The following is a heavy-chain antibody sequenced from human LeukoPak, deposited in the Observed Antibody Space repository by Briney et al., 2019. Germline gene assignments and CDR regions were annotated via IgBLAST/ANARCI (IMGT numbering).Heavy chain of an antibody. D-gene: IGHD3-22*01. CDR3: ARGHYYDSSDFDY. CDR2: INHSGST. CDR1: GGSFSGYY. V-gene: IGHV4-34*01. Sequence: SETLSLTCAVYGGSFSGYYWSWIRQPPGKGLEWIGEINHSGSTNYDPSLKSRVTISVDTSKNQFSLKLSSMTAADTAVYYCARGHYYDSSDFDYWGQGTLVTVSS. J-gene: IGHJ4*02.